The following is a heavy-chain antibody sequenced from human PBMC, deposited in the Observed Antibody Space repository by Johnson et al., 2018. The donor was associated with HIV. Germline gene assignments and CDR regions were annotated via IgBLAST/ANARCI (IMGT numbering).Heavy chain of an antibody. CDR3: AKDGSSWYGDASDI. CDR1: GFTFSSYG. Sequence: QEQLVESGGGVVQPGRSLRLSCAASGFTFSSYGMHWVRQAPGKGLEWVAIIWYDGSDKYYADSVKGRFTISRDNSKNTLHLQMSSLRAEDTAVYYCAKDGSSWYGDASDIWGQGTMVTVSS. J-gene: IGHJ3*02. D-gene: IGHD6-13*01. V-gene: IGHV3-33*06. CDR2: IWYDGSDK.